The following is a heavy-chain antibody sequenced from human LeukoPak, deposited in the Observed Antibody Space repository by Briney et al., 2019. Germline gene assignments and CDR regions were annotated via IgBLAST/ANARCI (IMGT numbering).Heavy chain of an antibody. CDR3: ARTYPAFGYAGDY. D-gene: IGHD5-12*01. CDR2: INGRSDTM. V-gene: IGHV3-48*01. J-gene: IGHJ4*02. CDR1: GFTFADYN. Sequence: GGSPRLSCAASGFTFADYNMNWVRHAPGKGLEWVSFINGRSDTMYYADSVKGRFTISRDNAKDSVFLQMNSLRAEDTAIYYCARTYPAFGYAGDYWGQGTLVTVSS.